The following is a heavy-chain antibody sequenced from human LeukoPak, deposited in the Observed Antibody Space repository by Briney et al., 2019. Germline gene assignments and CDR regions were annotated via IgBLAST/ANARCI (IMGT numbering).Heavy chain of an antibody. Sequence: GGSLRLSCAASGFIFNKAWMNWVRQAPGKGPEWVGRIKSNNDGGTTDYASPVEGRFIISRDDSKNTIYLQMNRLITDDTAIYYCTPVMVEDRGFWGQGTLVTVSS. J-gene: IGHJ4*02. V-gene: IGHV3-15*01. CDR2: IKSNNDGGTT. CDR3: TPVMVEDRGF. D-gene: IGHD2-21*01. CDR1: GFIFNKAW.